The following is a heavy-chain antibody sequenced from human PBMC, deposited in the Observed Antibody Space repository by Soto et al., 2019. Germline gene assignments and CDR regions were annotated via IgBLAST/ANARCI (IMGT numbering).Heavy chain of an antibody. CDR1: RGPFSSYA. D-gene: IGHD3-22*01. Sequence: ASVKVSFKASRGPFSSYAIGWVRQAPGQGLEWMGGIIPIFGTANYAQKFQGRVTITADESTSTAYMELSSLRSEDTAVYYCAKSSGYYLHHDPYDYWGQGTMVTVSS. V-gene: IGHV1-69*13. J-gene: IGHJ4*02. CDR3: AKSSGYYLHHDPYDY. CDR2: IIPIFGTA.